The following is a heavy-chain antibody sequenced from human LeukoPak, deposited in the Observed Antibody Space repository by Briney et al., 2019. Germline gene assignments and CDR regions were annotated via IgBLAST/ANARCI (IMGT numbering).Heavy chain of an antibody. CDR1: GFTFSDYY. Sequence: GGSLRLSCAASGFTFSDYYMAWIRQAPGKGLEYISYISSSGATKHYADSVKGRFTISRDNAKNSMYLQMNSLRAEDTAVYYCAREGATDYYFDPWGQGTLVTVSS. D-gene: IGHD4-11*01. V-gene: IGHV3-11*01. CDR2: ISSSGATK. CDR3: AREGATDYYFDP. J-gene: IGHJ4*02.